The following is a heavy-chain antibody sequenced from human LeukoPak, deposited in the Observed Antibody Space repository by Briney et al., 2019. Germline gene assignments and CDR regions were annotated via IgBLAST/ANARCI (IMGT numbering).Heavy chain of an antibody. CDR1: GVSISSSNSY. J-gene: IGHJ4*02. V-gene: IGHV4-39*07. CDR2: IYYSGNT. D-gene: IGHD6-13*01. Sequence: SETLSLTCTVSGVSISSSNSYWGWIRQPPGKGLEWIGSIYYSGNTYYNASLKSQVSISIDTSKNQFSLKLSSVTAADTAVYYCASSSWQHYFDYWGQGTLVTVSS. CDR3: ASSSWQHYFDY.